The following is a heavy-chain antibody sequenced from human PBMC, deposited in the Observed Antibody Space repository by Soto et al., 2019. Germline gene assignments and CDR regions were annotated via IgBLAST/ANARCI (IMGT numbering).Heavy chain of an antibody. J-gene: IGHJ5*02. Sequence: EVRLVASGGDLVQPGGSLRLSCAASGLPLSGYWMSWVRQAPGKGLEWVADINQDGSGEYYVDSVKGRFTMSRDNAKNSLYLFMHSLRAEDTAIYYCARVPSQESRYVWFDPWGQGTLVTVPS. D-gene: IGHD3-16*01. CDR3: ARVPSQESRYVWFDP. CDR1: GLPLSGYW. V-gene: IGHV3-7*03. CDR2: INQDGSGE.